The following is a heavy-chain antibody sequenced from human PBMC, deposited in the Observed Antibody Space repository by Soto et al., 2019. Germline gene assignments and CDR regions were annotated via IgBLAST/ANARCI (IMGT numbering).Heavy chain of an antibody. CDR1: GFAFNTYS. J-gene: IGHJ6*03. CDR2: INEDSTYI. CDR3: VRDLGRYFRSGDMEL. Sequence: EVHLVESGGGLVKPGGSLRLSCTASGFAFNTYSMNWVRQAPGKGLEWVYSINEDSTYIYYADSLRGRITITRDNAKDSLFLQMNIMSPDDTAVYYCVRDLGRYFRSGDMELWGDGATVTVSS. D-gene: IGHD3-9*01. V-gene: IGHV3-21*01.